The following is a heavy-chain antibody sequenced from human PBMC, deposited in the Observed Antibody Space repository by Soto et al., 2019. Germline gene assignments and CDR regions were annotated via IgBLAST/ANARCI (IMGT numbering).Heavy chain of an antibody. D-gene: IGHD3-22*01. CDR1: GGSISSGDYY. CDR2: IYYSGST. CDR3: ARTDSSGYYSPY. J-gene: IGHJ4*02. V-gene: IGHV4-31*03. Sequence: QVQLQESGPGLVKPSQTLSLTCTVSGGSISSGDYYWSWVRQHPWKGLEWIGYIYYSGSTYYNSSLKSRVTISVDTSKNQFSLKLTSVTAADTAVYYCARTDSSGYYSPYWGQGPLVTVSS.